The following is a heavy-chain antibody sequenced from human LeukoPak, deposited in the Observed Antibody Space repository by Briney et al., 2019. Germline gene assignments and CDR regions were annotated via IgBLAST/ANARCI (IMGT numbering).Heavy chain of an antibody. J-gene: IGHJ4*02. CDR1: GYTFTGYY. V-gene: IGHV1-2*06. CDR2: INPNSGGT. Sequence: ASVKVSCKASGYTFTGYYMHWVRQAPGQGLEWMGRINPNSGGTNYAQKFQGSVTMTRDTSIRTAYMELSRLRSDDTAVYYCARAWDSSGYYLIDYWGQGTLVTVSS. D-gene: IGHD3-22*01. CDR3: ARAWDSSGYYLIDY.